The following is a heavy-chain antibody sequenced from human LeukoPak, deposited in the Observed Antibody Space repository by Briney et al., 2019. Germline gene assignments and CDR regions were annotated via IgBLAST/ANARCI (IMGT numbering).Heavy chain of an antibody. CDR2: IKQDGSEK. J-gene: IGHJ3*02. D-gene: IGHD4-17*01. V-gene: IGHV3-7*01. CDR3: AKHATVTTAPDAFDI. Sequence: PGGSLRLSCAASGFTFSSYWMSWVRQAPGKGLEWVANIKQDGSEKYYVDSVKGRFTISRDNAKNSLYLQMNSLRAEDTAVYYCAKHATVTTAPDAFDIWGRGTMVTVSS. CDR1: GFTFSSYW.